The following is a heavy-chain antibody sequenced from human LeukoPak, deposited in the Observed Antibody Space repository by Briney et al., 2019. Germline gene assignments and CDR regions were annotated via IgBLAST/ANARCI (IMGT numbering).Heavy chain of an antibody. Sequence: GGSLRLSCAASGFTVSSNYISWVRQAPGKGLEWVSLIYTSGSTYYADSVKGRFTISRDNAKNSLYLQMNSLRAEDTAVYYCARKTSSWYFDLWGRGTLVTVSS. V-gene: IGHV3-53*01. CDR2: IYTSGST. J-gene: IGHJ2*01. D-gene: IGHD2-2*01. CDR1: GFTVSSNY. CDR3: ARKTSSWYFDL.